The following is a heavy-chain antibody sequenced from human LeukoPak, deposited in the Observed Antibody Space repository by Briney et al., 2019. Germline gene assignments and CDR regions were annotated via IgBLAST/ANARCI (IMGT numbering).Heavy chain of an antibody. CDR1: GGSISSYY. V-gene: IGHV4-59*01. D-gene: IGHD5-24*01. J-gene: IGHJ3*02. CDR2: IYYNGST. CDR3: ARGRWLQLGAFDI. Sequence: KPSETLSLTCTVSGGSISSYYWSWIRQPPGKGLEWIGYIYYNGSTNYNPSLKSRVTISVDTSKNQFSLKLSSVTAADTAVSYCARGRWLQLGAFDIWGQGTMVTVSS.